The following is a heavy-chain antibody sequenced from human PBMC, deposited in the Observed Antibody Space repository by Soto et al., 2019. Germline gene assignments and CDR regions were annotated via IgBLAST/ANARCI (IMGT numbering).Heavy chain of an antibody. CDR2: IIPIFGTA. D-gene: IGHD3-3*01. J-gene: IGHJ6*02. V-gene: IGHV1-69*13. CDR3: ARVAPDDFWSGPYYYYYGMDV. CDR1: GGTFSSYA. Sequence: SVKVSCKASGGTFSSYAISWVRQAPGQGLEWMGGIIPIFGTANYAQKFQGRVTITADESTSTAYMELSSLRSEDTAVYYCARVAPDDFWSGPYYYYYGMDVWGQGTTVTVSS.